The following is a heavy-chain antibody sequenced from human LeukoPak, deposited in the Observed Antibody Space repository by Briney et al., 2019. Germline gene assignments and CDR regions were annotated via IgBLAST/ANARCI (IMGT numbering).Heavy chain of an antibody. J-gene: IGHJ4*02. CDR2: IYHSGST. V-gene: IGHV4-38-2*02. Sequence: SETLSLTCNVSGFSITSSYYWSWIRQPPGKGLEWIGSIYHSGSTYYNPSLKSRVTMSVDTSKNQFSLNLSSVTAADTAVYYCARRFDFVYDYVYYFDPWGQGTLVTVSS. D-gene: IGHD5/OR15-5a*01. CDR3: ARRFDFVYDYVYYFDP. CDR1: GFSITSSYY.